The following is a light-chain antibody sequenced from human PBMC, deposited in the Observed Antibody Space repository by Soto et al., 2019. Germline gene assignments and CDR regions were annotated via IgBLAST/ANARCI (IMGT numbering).Light chain of an antibody. J-gene: IGLJ1*01. CDR1: SSDVGSYNL. CDR3: CSYAGSSTFV. CDR2: EGS. V-gene: IGLV2-23*01. Sequence: QSALTQPPSVSGSPGQSITISCTGASSDVGSYNLVSWYQQDPGKAPKLMIFEGSKRPSGVSNRFSGSKSGNTASLTISGLQAEDEADYYCCSYAGSSTFVFGTGTKVTVL.